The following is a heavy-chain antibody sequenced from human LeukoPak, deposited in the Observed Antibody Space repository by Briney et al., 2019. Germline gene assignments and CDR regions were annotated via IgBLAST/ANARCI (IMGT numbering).Heavy chain of an antibody. Sequence: GGSLRLSCAASGFTFSSYWMNWARQAPGKGLEWVSYISDSGNTVYYADSVKGRFTISRDNAKNSLYLQMNSLRAEDTAVYYCAKEGLWYTNSYSDFWGQGTLVTVSS. CDR3: AKEGLWYTNSYSDF. CDR1: GFTFSSYW. CDR2: ISDSGNTV. V-gene: IGHV3-48*04. J-gene: IGHJ4*02. D-gene: IGHD2-2*02.